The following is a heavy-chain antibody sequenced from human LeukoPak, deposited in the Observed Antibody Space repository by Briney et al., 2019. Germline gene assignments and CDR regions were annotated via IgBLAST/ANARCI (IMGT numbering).Heavy chain of an antibody. Sequence: PGRSLRLSCVASGFTSSTYAMRWVPQAPGKRLEWVSGISGGGGSTYFADSVKGRFTISRDNSRNTLYLLMNSLRADDAAIYYCAKAKPPTYARGWFWDYWGQGTLVTVSA. V-gene: IGHV3-23*01. CDR3: AKAKPPTYARGWFWDY. D-gene: IGHD6-19*01. CDR1: GFTSSTYA. J-gene: IGHJ4*02. CDR2: ISGGGGST.